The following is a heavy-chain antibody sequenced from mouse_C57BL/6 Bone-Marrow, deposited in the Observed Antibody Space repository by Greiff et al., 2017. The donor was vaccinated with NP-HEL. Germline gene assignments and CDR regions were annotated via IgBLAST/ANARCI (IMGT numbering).Heavy chain of an antibody. V-gene: IGHV5-17*01. Sequence: EVHLVESGGGLVKPGGSLKLSCAASGFTFSDYGMHWVRQAPEKGLEWVAYISSGSSTIYYAATVKGRFTISRDNAKNTLFLQMTSLRSEDTAMYYCARKKRAYYAMDYWGQGTSVTVSS. J-gene: IGHJ4*01. CDR1: GFTFSDYG. CDR2: ISSGSSTI. D-gene: IGHD3-1*01. CDR3: ARKKRAYYAMDY.